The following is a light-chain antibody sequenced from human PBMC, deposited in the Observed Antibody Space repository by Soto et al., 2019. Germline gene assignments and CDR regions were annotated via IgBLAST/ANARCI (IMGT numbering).Light chain of an antibody. CDR3: NQYNKWPRT. CDR1: QSISSN. Sequence: IVMTQSPATLSVSPGDRATLSCRASQSISSNLAWYQQKPGQAPRLLMFRTSSRATGFPARFSGSGSGTEFTLTISSLQSEDFAVYYCNQYNKWPRTFGQGNKVEIX. CDR2: RTS. V-gene: IGKV3-15*01. J-gene: IGKJ1*01.